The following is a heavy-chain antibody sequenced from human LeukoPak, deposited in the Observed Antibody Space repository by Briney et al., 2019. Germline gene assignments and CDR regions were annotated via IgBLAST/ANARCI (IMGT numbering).Heavy chain of an antibody. CDR2: IYYSGST. CDR1: GGSISSGGYY. Sequence: SQTLSLTCTVSGGSISSGGYYWSWIRQHPGKGLEWIGYIYYSGSTYYNPSLKGRVTISVDTSKNQFSLKLSSVTAADTAVYYCARAANDFWSGYYDAFDIWGQGTMVTVSS. J-gene: IGHJ3*02. D-gene: IGHD3-3*01. V-gene: IGHV4-31*03. CDR3: ARAANDFWSGYYDAFDI.